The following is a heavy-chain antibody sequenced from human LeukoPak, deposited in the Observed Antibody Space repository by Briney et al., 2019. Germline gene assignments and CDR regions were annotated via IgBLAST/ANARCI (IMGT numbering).Heavy chain of an antibody. Sequence: GGSLRLSCAASGFTFSSYAMSWVRQAPGKGLEWVSYISGSGSTIYYADSVKGRFTISRDNAKNSLYLQMSSLRAEDTAVYYCARDSVYSSKTTAWDVFDIWGQGTMVTVSS. V-gene: IGHV3-48*04. D-gene: IGHD6-13*01. CDR1: GFTFSSYA. CDR3: ARDSVYSSKTTAWDVFDI. J-gene: IGHJ3*02. CDR2: ISGSGSTI.